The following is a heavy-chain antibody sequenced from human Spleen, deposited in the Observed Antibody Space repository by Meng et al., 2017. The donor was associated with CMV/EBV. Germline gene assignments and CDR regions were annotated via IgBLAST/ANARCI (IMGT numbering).Heavy chain of an antibody. CDR1: TFSTYG. V-gene: IGHV1-69*06. CDR3: ARDLGTEMAVPGEGHFDS. CDR2: IIPVYGTI. J-gene: IGHJ4*02. Sequence: TFSTYGSSWVRQAPGQGPEWMGGIIPVYGTINYAQKFQGRLTITADKSTSTAYLELSSLRSEDTAVYYCARDLGTEMAVPGEGHFDSWGQGTVVTVSS. D-gene: IGHD7-27*01.